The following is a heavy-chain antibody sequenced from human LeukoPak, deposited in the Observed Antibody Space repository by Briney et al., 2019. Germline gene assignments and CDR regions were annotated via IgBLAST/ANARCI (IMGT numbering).Heavy chain of an antibody. CDR2: IYYSGST. CDR3: ARVLGSGSYYNWFDP. D-gene: IGHD3-10*01. V-gene: IGHV4-30-4*08. J-gene: IGHJ5*02. Sequence: PSETLSLTCTVSGGSISSGDYYWSWIRQPPGKGLEWIGYIYYSGSTYYNPSLKSRVTISVDTSKNQFSLKLSSVTAADTAVYYCARVLGSGSYYNWFDPWGQGTLVTVSS. CDR1: GGSISSGDYY.